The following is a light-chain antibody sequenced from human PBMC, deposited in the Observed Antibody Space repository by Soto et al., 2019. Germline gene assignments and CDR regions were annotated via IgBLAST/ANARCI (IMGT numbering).Light chain of an antibody. Sequence: QSVLTQPASVSGAPGQSSTSAWAGVSSDIGGHNYVSWYQQHPRKAPKLILYEVSYRPSGVSNRFSGSKSGNTASLTISGLQAEDEADYYCSSFASSGTPYVFGAGTKVTVL. V-gene: IGLV2-14*01. CDR1: SSDIGGHNY. J-gene: IGLJ1*01. CDR3: SSFASSGTPYV. CDR2: EVS.